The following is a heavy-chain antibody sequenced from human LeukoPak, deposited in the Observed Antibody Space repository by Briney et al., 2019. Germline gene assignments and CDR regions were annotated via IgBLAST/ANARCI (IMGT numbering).Heavy chain of an antibody. CDR1: GGTFSSYA. Sequence: SVKVSCKASGGTFSSYAISWVRQAPGQGLEWMGGIIPIFGTANYAQKFQGRVTITTDESTSTAYMELSSLRSEDTAVYYCARDGYSYGSDAFDIWGQGTMVTVSS. CDR2: IIPIFGTA. J-gene: IGHJ3*02. V-gene: IGHV1-69*05. D-gene: IGHD5-18*01. CDR3: ARDGYSYGSDAFDI.